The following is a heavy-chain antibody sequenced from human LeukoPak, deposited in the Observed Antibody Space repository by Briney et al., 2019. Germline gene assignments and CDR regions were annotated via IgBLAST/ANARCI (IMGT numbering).Heavy chain of an antibody. V-gene: IGHV4-61*08. D-gene: IGHD1-26*01. CDR2: IYYIRNT. CDR1: GGSVGSAGYY. J-gene: IGHJ4*02. Sequence: SETLSLTCTVSGGSVGSAGYYWSWIRQPPGGGLEWVGYIYYIRNTNYNPSLKSRVTMSLAPSKNQFSLKLNSVTAADTAVYYCARTQSQSGSYRYYFGYWGQGTLVTASS. CDR3: ARTQSQSGSYRYYFGY.